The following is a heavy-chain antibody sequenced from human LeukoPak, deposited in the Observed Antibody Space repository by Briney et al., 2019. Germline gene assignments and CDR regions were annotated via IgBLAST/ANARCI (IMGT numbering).Heavy chain of an antibody. J-gene: IGHJ4*02. CDR3: ARDRGVTMVRGVIDSFDY. CDR2: INAGNGNT. V-gene: IGHV1-3*01. D-gene: IGHD3-10*01. Sequence: ASVKVSCKASGYTFTSYAMHWVRQAPGQRLEWMGWINAGNGNTKYSQKFQGRVAITRDTSASTAYMKLSSLRSEDTAVYYCARDRGVTMVRGVIDSFDYWGQGTLVTVSS. CDR1: GYTFTSYA.